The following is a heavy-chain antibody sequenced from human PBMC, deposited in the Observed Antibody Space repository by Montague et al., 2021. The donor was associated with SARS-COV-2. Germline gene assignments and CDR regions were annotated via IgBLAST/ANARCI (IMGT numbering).Heavy chain of an antibody. Sequence: SETLSLTCAVYGGSFSDYHWTWIRQPPGGGLEWIGQINHGGSTKYNPSLRSRVTISIDTSKNQFSLKLTSVTAADTAVYYCARGAPGYWGQGTLVTVSS. V-gene: IGHV4-34*01. CDR2: INHGGST. CDR3: ARGAPGY. D-gene: IGHD1-1*01. J-gene: IGHJ4*02. CDR1: GGSFSDYH.